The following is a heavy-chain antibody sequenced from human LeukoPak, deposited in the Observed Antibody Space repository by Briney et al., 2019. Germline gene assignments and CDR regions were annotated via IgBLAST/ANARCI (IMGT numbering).Heavy chain of an antibody. Sequence: GGSLRLSCAGSGFTFGNSWMNWFRQTPGKGLEWVANIKQDGSEKYIDSVKGGFTISRDIAKPSLYLQMNSLRAEDTAVYYCAKRHYDFWSGYQNQMYYFDYWGQGTLVTVSS. CDR3: AKRHYDFWSGYQNQMYYFDY. CDR1: GFTFGNSW. D-gene: IGHD3-3*01. CDR2: IKQDGSEK. J-gene: IGHJ4*02. V-gene: IGHV3-7*03.